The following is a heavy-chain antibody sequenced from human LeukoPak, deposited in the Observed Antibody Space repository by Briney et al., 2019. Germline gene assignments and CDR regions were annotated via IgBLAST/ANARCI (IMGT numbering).Heavy chain of an antibody. V-gene: IGHV1-69*04. CDR3: ARDPGQWVLDY. CDR2: IIPILGIA. D-gene: IGHD6-19*01. Sequence: ASVKVSCKASGGTFSSYAISWVRQAPGQGLEWMGRIIPILGIANYAQKFQGRVTITADKSTSTAYMELSSLRSEDTAVYYCARDPGQWVLDYWGQGTLVTVSS. J-gene: IGHJ4*02. CDR1: GGTFSSYA.